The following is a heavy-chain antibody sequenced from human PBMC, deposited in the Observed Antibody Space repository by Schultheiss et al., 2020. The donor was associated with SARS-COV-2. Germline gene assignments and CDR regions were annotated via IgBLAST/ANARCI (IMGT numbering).Heavy chain of an antibody. V-gene: IGHV3-74*01. J-gene: IGHJ6*02. CDR1: GFAFRGFD. CDR3: VREEEEMATYLDYYYGMDA. D-gene: IGHD5-24*01. Sequence: GESLKISCAASGFAFRGFDIHWVRQAPGKGLVWVSRINAAGTDPYYAGSVKGRFSISRDNAKNTLYLQMNGLRAEDTAVYFCVREEEEMATYLDYYYGMDAWGQGTTVTVSS. CDR2: INAAGTDP.